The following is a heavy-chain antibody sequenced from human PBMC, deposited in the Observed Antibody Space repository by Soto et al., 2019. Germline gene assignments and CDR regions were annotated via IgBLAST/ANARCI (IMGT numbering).Heavy chain of an antibody. CDR1: GGSISSGGYY. D-gene: IGHD3-10*01. CDR2: IYYSGST. J-gene: IGHJ6*03. CDR3: ARGRPWFGELLSYYYYYMDV. V-gene: IGHV4-31*03. Sequence: SETLSLTCTVSGGSISSGGYYWSWIRQHPGKGLEWIGYIYYSGSTYYNPSLKSRVTISVDTSKNQFSLKLSSVTAADTAVYYCARGRPWFGELLSYYYYYMDVWGKGTTVTVSS.